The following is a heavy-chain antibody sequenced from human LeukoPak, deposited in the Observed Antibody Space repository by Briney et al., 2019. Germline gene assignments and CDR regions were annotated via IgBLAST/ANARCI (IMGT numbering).Heavy chain of an antibody. D-gene: IGHD2-2*01. CDR3: ARVHSVPAADDAFDI. V-gene: IGHV3-21*01. CDR1: GFTFSSYS. Sequence: GGSLRLSCAASGFTFSSYSMNWVRQAPGKGLEWVSSISSSSSYIYYADSVKGRFTISRDNAKNSLYLQMNSPRAEDTAVYYCARVHSVPAADDAFDIWGQGTMVTVSS. CDR2: ISSSSSYI. J-gene: IGHJ3*02.